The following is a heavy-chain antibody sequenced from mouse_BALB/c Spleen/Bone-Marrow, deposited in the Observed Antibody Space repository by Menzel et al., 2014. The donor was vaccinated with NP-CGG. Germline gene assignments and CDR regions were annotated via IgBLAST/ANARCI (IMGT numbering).Heavy chain of an antibody. CDR2: IYPGDGST. Sequence: VKLMESGPELVKPGALVKISCKASGYTFTSYDINWMKRRPGQGLEWIGWIYPGDGSTKYNEKFKGKATLTADKSSSTAYMQLSSLTSENSAVYFCARGGGYGNSPWFAYWGQGTLVTVSA. J-gene: IGHJ3*01. CDR3: ARGGGYGNSPWFAY. V-gene: IGHV1S56*01. CDR1: GYTFTSYD. D-gene: IGHD2-10*02.